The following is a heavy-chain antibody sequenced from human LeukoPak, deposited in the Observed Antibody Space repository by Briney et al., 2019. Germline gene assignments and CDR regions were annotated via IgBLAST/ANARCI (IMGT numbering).Heavy chain of an antibody. V-gene: IGHV1-8*01. CDR1: GYTFTSYD. Sequence: ASVKVSCKASGYTFTSYDINWVRQATGQGLEWMGWMNPNSGNTGYAQKFQGRVTMTRNTSISTAYMELSSLRSEDTAVYYCAGGWSSSTTSPFDPWGQGTLVTVSS. CDR2: MNPNSGNT. CDR3: AGGWSSSTTSPFDP. D-gene: IGHD2-2*01. J-gene: IGHJ5*02.